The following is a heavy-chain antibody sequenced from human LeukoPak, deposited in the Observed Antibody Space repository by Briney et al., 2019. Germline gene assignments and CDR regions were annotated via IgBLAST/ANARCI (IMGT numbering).Heavy chain of an antibody. V-gene: IGHV3-23*01. Sequence: PGGSLRLSCAASGLNFGGQAMSWVRRAPGKGLEWVSTISASGGSTYFADSVKGRFAISRDNSKSTLYVQMTSLRAEDTAVYYCAKVPDGSPRGYWYFDLWGRGTLVIVSS. CDR3: AKVPDGSPRGYWYFDL. J-gene: IGHJ2*01. CDR2: ISASGGST. CDR1: GLNFGGQA. D-gene: IGHD3-10*01.